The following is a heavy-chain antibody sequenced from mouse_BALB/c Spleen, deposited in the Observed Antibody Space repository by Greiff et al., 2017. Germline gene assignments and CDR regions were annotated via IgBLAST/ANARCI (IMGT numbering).Heavy chain of an antibody. D-gene: IGHD1-2*01. CDR2: INPSNGGT. CDR3: TRNVHSGAMDY. Sequence: VQLQQSGAELVKPGASVKLSCKASGYTFTSYYMYWVKQRPGQGLEWIGEINPSNGGTNFNEKFKSKATLTVDKSSSTAYMQLSSLTSEDSAVYYCTRNVHSGAMDYWGQGTSVTVSS. CDR1: GYTFTSYY. J-gene: IGHJ4*01. V-gene: IGHV1S81*02.